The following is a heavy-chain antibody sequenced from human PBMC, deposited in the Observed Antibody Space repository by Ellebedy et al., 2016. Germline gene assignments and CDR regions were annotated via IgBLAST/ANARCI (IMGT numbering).Heavy chain of an antibody. V-gene: IGHV3-48*02. CDR2: ISSSSSTI. CDR3: ARDQAIFGVVQVYYYGMDV. Sequence: GESLKISCAASGFTFSSYSMNWVRQAPGKGLEWVSYISSSSSTIYYADSVKGRFTISRDNAKNSLYLQMNSLRDEDTAVYYCARDQAIFGVVQVYYYGMDVWGQGTTVTVSS. CDR1: GFTFSSYS. J-gene: IGHJ6*02. D-gene: IGHD3-3*01.